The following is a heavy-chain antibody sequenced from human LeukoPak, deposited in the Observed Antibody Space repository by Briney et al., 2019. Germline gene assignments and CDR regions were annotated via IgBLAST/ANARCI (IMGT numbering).Heavy chain of an antibody. J-gene: IGHJ4*02. CDR3: AREGGFYRPLDY. D-gene: IGHD6-25*01. CDR2: VHLDGRT. CDR1: GGXVSSTNC. V-gene: IGHV4-4*02. Sequence: SETLSLTCVVSGGXVSSTNCWTWIRQPPGKGLEWIWEVHLDGRTNFNPSLKSRLTMSVDLSEYHVSLKLTSVTAADTAVYYCAREGGFYRPLDYSGQGSLVTVSS.